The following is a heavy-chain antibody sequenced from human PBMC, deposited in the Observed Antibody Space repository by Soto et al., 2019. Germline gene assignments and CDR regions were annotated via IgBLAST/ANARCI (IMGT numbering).Heavy chain of an antibody. V-gene: IGHV1-3*01. CDR2: INAGNGNT. CDR1: GYTFTSYA. D-gene: IGHD6-13*01. CDR3: ARDRDSSSWSRAFDI. Sequence: ASLKVSCKASGYTFTSYAMHWVRQAPGQRLEWMGWINAGNGNTKYSQKFQGRVTIARDTSASTAYMELSSLRSEDTAVYYCARDRDSSSWSRAFDIWGQGTMVTGSS. J-gene: IGHJ3*02.